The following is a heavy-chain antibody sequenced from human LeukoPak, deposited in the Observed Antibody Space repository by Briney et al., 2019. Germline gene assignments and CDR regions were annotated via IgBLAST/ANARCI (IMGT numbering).Heavy chain of an antibody. J-gene: IGHJ4*02. CDR2: IYYSGST. D-gene: IGHD3-22*01. CDR1: GGSISSSSYY. V-gene: IGHV4-39*07. Sequence: PSETLSLTCTVSGGSISSSSYYWGWIRQPPGKGLEWIGSIYYSGSTYYNPSLKSRVTISVDRSKNQFSLKLSSVTAADTAVYYCARHIDSSGYYYDYWGQGTLVTVSS. CDR3: ARHIDSSGYYYDY.